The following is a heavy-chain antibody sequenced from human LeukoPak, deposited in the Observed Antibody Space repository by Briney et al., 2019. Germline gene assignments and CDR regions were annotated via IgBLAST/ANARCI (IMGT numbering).Heavy chain of an antibody. CDR1: GGSISGSNYY. V-gene: IGHV4-39*01. CDR3: ARFVDYYDSSGYYYANDAFDI. D-gene: IGHD3-22*01. CDR2: IYYSGST. Sequence: PSETLSLTCIVSGGSISGSNYYWGWVRQPPGKGLEWIGSIYYSGSTYYNPSLKRRVTISVDTSKNQFSLKLSSVTAADTAVYYCARFVDYYDSSGYYYANDAFDIWGQGTMVTVSS. J-gene: IGHJ3*02.